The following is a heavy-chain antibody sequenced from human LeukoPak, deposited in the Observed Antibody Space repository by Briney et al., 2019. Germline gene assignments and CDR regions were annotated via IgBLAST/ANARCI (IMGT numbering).Heavy chain of an antibody. CDR1: GYTFTSYY. D-gene: IGHD2-2*02. Sequence: ASVKVSCTASGYTFTSYYMHWVRQAPGQGLEWMGIINPSGGSTSYAQKFQGRVTMTRDTSTSTVYMELSSLRSEDTAVYYCASPAGGRYCSSTSCYTSAFDIWGQGTMVTVSS. V-gene: IGHV1-46*01. CDR3: ASPAGGRYCSSTSCYTSAFDI. CDR2: INPSGGST. J-gene: IGHJ3*02.